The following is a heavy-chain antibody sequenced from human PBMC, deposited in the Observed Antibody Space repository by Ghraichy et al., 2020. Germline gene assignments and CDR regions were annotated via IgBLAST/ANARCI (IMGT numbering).Heavy chain of an antibody. V-gene: IGHV3-23*01. CDR1: GLTFSSYA. CDR3: AKDDVRSYDFWSGSSAY. CDR2: ISGSGGST. Sequence: GGSLRLSCAASGLTFSSYAMSWVRQAPGKGLEWVSAISGSGGSTYYADSVKGRFTISRDNSKNTLYLQMNSLRAEDTAVYYCAKDDVRSYDFWSGSSAYWGQGTLVTVSS. J-gene: IGHJ4*02. D-gene: IGHD3-3*01.